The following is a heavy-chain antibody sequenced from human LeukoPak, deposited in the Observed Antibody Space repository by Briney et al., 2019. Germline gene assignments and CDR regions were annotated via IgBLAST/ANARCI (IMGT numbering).Heavy chain of an antibody. Sequence: GGSLRLSCAASGFTFTTYGMHWVRQAPGKGLVWVSRIMSDGRSSYADSVKGRFTISRDTAKNTLYLQMNSLRAEDTAVYYCAREAAGPPYYYYMDVWGKGTTVTVSS. J-gene: IGHJ6*03. CDR2: IMSDGRSS. V-gene: IGHV3-74*01. D-gene: IGHD6-13*01. CDR3: AREAAGPPYYYYMDV. CDR1: GFTFTTYG.